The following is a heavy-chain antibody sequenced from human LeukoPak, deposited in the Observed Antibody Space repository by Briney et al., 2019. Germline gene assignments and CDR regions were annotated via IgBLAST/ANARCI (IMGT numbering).Heavy chain of an antibody. CDR3: AKESLRVVPSATFDY. Sequence: GASVKVSCKASGCTFTGYYMHWVRQAPGQGLEWMGWINPNSGGTNYAQKFQGRVTMTRDTSISTAYMELSRLRSDDTAVYYCAKESLRVVPSATFDYWGQGTLVTVSS. J-gene: IGHJ4*02. D-gene: IGHD2-2*01. CDR1: GCTFTGYY. CDR2: INPNSGGT. V-gene: IGHV1-2*02.